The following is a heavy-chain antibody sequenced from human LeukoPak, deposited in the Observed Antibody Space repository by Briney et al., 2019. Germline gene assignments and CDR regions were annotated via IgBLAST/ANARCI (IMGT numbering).Heavy chain of an antibody. CDR3: ARVARVVAAAGTPYYYYYGMDV. Sequence: WASVKVSCKASGGTFSSYAISWVRQAPGQGLEWMGGIIPIFGTANYAQKFQGRVTITADESTSTAYMELSSLRSEDTAVYYCARVARVVAAAGTPYYYYYGMDVWGQGTTVTVSS. CDR2: IIPIFGTA. J-gene: IGHJ6*02. V-gene: IGHV1-69*13. CDR1: GGTFSSYA. D-gene: IGHD6-13*01.